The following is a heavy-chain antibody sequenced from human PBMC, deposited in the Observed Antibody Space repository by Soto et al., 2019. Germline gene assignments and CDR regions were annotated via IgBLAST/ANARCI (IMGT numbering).Heavy chain of an antibody. CDR1: GYAFSFG. CDR2: ISASDGST. J-gene: IGHJ4*02. Sequence: ASVKVSCKASGYAFSFGFSWVRQAPGQGLEWMGWISASDGSTNSASKFRGRIPMTTDTSTHTAYLDLLSLTSDDTAMYFCATYYFGSGSYYRFDNWGQGTRVTVSS. D-gene: IGHD3-10*01. V-gene: IGHV1-18*01. CDR3: ATYYFGSGSYYRFDN.